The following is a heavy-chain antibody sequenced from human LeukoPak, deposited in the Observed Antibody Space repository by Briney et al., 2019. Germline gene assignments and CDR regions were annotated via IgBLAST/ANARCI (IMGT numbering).Heavy chain of an antibody. CDR1: GGSISSYY. CDR2: IYTSGST. D-gene: IGHD3-10*01. V-gene: IGHV4-4*08. CDR3: ARWGLLYYFDY. J-gene: IGHJ4*02. Sequence: PSETLSLTCTVSGGSISSYYWSWIRQPPGKGLEWIGYIYTSGSTNYNPSLKSRVTISVDTSKNQFSLKLSSVTAADTAVYYCARWGLLYYFDYWGQGTLVTVSS.